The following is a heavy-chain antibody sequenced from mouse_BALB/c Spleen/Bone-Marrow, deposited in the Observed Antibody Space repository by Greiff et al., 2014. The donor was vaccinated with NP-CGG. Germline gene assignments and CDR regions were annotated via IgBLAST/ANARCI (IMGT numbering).Heavy chain of an antibody. D-gene: IGHD1-1*02. Sequence: VQLQQSGPELVKPGASVKMSCKASGYTFIDYVISWVKQRTGQGLEWIGEIYPGSGSTYYNEKFKGKATLTADKSSNTVYMQLISLTSGDSAVFFCVTDPYYGRQYYFDYWGQGTTLTVSS. CDR1: GYTFIDYV. CDR2: IYPGSGST. J-gene: IGHJ2*01. V-gene: IGHV1-77*01. CDR3: VTDPYYGRQYYFDY.